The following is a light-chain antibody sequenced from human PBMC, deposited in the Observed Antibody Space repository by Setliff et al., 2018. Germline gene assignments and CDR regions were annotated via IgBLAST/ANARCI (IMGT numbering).Light chain of an antibody. CDR3: SSYTSSSTYV. Sequence: LAQPASVSGSPGQSITISCIGTSSDVGGYNYVSWYQQHPGKAPKLMIYDVSNRPSGVSNRFSGSKSGNTASLTISGLQAEDEADYYCSSYTSSSTYVFGTGTKVTVL. V-gene: IGLV2-14*03. J-gene: IGLJ1*01. CDR1: SSDVGGYNY. CDR2: DVS.